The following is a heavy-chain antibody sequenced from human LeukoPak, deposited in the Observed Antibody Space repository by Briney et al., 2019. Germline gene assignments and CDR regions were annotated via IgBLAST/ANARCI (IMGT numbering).Heavy chain of an antibody. V-gene: IGHV4-31*03. Sequence: SETLSLTCTVSGVSVSSGSYYWSWIRQPPGKGLEWIGYIYYSGSTYYNPSLKSRVTISVDTSKNQFSLKLSSVTAADTAVYYCARDIASYGMDVWGQGTTVTVSS. D-gene: IGHD6-13*01. CDR2: IYYSGST. CDR1: GVSVSSGSYY. J-gene: IGHJ6*02. CDR3: ARDIASYGMDV.